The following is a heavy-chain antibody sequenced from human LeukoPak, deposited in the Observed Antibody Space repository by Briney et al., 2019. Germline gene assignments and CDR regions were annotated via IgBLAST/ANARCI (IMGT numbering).Heavy chain of an antibody. D-gene: IGHD2-2*01. Sequence: GGSLRLSCAASGFTFTTAWMSWVRQAPGKGLEWVGLIKSKADGGTTDYAAPVKGRFTISRDDSENTLYLQMNSLRAEDTAVYYCAKEDLVDGAFDIWGQGTMVTVSS. J-gene: IGHJ3*02. CDR3: AKEDLVDGAFDI. CDR1: GFTFTTAW. CDR2: IKSKADGGTT. V-gene: IGHV3-15*01.